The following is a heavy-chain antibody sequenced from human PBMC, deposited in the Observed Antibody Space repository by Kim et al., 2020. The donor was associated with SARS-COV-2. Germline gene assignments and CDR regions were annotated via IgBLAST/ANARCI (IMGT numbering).Heavy chain of an antibody. CDR2: IWNDGSNK. V-gene: IGHV3-33*01. Sequence: GGSLRLSCAASGFTFSTYGMHWVRKAPGKGLEWVAMIWNDGSNKYYADSMKGRFTISRDNSKNTLYLQMTSLRAEDTAVYYCATEYSSSSAFDYWGQGTLVTVSS. CDR3: ATEYSSSSAFDY. D-gene: IGHD6-6*01. J-gene: IGHJ4*02. CDR1: GFTFSTYG.